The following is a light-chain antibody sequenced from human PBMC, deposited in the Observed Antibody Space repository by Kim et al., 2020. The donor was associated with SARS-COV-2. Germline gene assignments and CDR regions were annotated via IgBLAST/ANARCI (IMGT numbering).Light chain of an antibody. CDR3: GTWDSSLSVVV. CDR1: SSNMRNNY. V-gene: IGLV1-51*01. CDR2: DNY. J-gene: IGLJ3*02. Sequence: GQKVTNSCSGSSSNMRNNYVSCYQQLPGTAPKLLISDNYDRPSGIPDRFSGSKSGTSATLDITGLQTGDEADYYCGTWDSSLSVVVFGGGTQLTVL.